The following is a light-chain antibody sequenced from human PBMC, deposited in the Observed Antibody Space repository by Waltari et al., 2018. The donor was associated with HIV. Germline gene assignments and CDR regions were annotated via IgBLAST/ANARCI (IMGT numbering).Light chain of an antibody. CDR3: STWDERLNGVV. J-gene: IGLJ2*01. Sequence: QSVLTQPPSASGAPGQRVTISCSGSTPNIGSSNVNWYQQFSRAAPKLLIYADAQRPAGVPDRFSVSKSGTSASLVISGLQSEDEADYYCSTWDERLNGVVFGGVTRLTVV. V-gene: IGLV1-44*01. CDR1: TPNIGSSN. CDR2: ADA.